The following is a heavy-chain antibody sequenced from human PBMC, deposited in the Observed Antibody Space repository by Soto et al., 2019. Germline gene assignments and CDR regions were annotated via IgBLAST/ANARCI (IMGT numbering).Heavy chain of an antibody. Sequence: GSGPTLVNPTQTLTLTCTFSGFSLSTSGMCVSWIRQPPGKALEWLARIDWDDDKYYSTSLKTRLTISKDTSKNQVVLTMTNMDPVDTATYYCARIPTPPTPGYSSVWAFDIWGQGTMVTVSS. CDR2: IDWDDDK. J-gene: IGHJ3*02. CDR1: GFSLSTSGMC. D-gene: IGHD6-19*01. V-gene: IGHV2-70*11. CDR3: ARIPTPPTPGYSSVWAFDI.